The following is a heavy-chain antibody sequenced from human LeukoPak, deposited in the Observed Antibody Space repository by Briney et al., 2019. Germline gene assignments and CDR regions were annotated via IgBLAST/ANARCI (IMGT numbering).Heavy chain of an antibody. J-gene: IGHJ4*02. D-gene: IGHD3-22*01. CDR1: GFTFSSYA. CDR2: ISSNGGST. V-gene: IGHV3-64D*09. CDR3: AKIAAKYYDSSGDDY. Sequence: GGSLRLSCSASGFTFSSYAMHWVRQAPGKGLEYVSAISSNGGSTYYADSVKGRFTISRDNSKNTLYLQMSSLRAEDTAVYYCAKIAAKYYDSSGDDYWGQGTLVTVSS.